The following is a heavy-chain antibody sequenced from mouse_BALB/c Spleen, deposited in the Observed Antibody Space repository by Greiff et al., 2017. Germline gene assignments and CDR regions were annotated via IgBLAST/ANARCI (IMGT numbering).Heavy chain of an antibody. V-gene: IGHV1-69*02. J-gene: IGHJ3*01. CDR1: GYTFTSYW. Sequence: VQLQQPGAELVRPGASVKLSCKASGYTFTSYWINWVKQRPGQGLEWIGNIYPSDSYTNYNQKFKDKATLTVDKSSSTAYMQLSSPTSEDSAVYYCTTIWSSFAYWGQGTLVTVSA. D-gene: IGHD1-1*02. CDR2: IYPSDSYT. CDR3: TTIWSSFAY.